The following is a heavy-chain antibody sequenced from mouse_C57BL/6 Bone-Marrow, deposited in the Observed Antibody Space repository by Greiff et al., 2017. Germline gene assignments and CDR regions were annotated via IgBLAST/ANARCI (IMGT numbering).Heavy chain of an antibody. J-gene: IGHJ1*03. V-gene: IGHV5-17*01. CDR1: GFTFRDYG. Sequence: EVMLVESGGGLVKPGGSLKLSCAASGFTFRDYGMHWVRQAPEKGLEWVAYISSGSSTIYYADTVKGRFTISRDNAKNTLFLQMTSLRSEDTAMYYCARGDFDVWGTGTTVTVSS. CDR2: ISSGSSTI. CDR3: ARGDFDV.